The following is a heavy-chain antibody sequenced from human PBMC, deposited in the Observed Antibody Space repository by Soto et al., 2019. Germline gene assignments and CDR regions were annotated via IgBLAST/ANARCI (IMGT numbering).Heavy chain of an antibody. J-gene: IGHJ3*02. CDR1: GFDLRSLE. CDR3: AREPPRDSTVI. V-gene: IGHV3-48*03. Sequence: GYLRLPCVGSGFDLRSLEINWVRQAPGKGLEWGLNLRANDESIYYADSVKGRVSVSRDNAKNSLFLEMNSLRVDDTAVYYCAREPPRDSTVIWCPGTMLTVSS. CDR2: LRANDESI. D-gene: IGHD1-1*01.